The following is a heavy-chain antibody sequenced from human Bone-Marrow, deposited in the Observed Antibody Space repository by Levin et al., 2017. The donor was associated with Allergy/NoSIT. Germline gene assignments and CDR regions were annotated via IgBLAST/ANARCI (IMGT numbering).Heavy chain of an antibody. CDR3: ARNVSPTMVSDH. V-gene: IGHV4-39*07. Sequence: NPSETLSLTCTVSGGSVSSSGYYWGWVRHPPGKGLEWIGSISYGGSTDYNPSLKSRVTISVDTSENHFSLELNSVTAADTAVYYCARNVSPTMVSDHWGQGTLVTVSS. J-gene: IGHJ4*02. D-gene: IGHD3-10*01. CDR2: ISYGGST. CDR1: GGSVSSSGYY.